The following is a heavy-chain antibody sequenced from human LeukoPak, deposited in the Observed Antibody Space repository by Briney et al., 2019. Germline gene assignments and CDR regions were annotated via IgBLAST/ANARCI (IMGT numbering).Heavy chain of an antibody. Sequence: SVKVSCKASGGTFSSYAISWVRQAPGQGLEWMGGIIPIFGTANYAQKFQGRVTITADKSTSIAYMELSSLRSEDTAVYYCAGLHSGYDRRDYWGQGTLVTVSS. CDR3: AGLHSGYDRRDY. J-gene: IGHJ4*02. V-gene: IGHV1-69*06. CDR1: GGTFSSYA. D-gene: IGHD5-12*01. CDR2: IIPIFGTA.